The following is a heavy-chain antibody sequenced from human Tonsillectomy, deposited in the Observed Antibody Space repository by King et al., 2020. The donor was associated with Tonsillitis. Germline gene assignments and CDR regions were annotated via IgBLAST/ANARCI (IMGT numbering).Heavy chain of an antibody. CDR2: ISSDGSNK. D-gene: IGHD2-2*03. V-gene: IGHV3-33*05. CDR3: ASGYCSSTICQPRYYYYYGMDV. J-gene: IGHJ6*02. CDR1: GFTFSSYD. Sequence: VQLVQSGGGVVQPGRSLRLSCAASGFTFSSYDMHWVRQAPGKGLEWVAIISSDGSNKYYADSVKGRFTISRDNSKNTLYLQMNSLRAEDTAVYYCASGYCSSTICQPRYYYYYGMDVWGQGTTVTVSS.